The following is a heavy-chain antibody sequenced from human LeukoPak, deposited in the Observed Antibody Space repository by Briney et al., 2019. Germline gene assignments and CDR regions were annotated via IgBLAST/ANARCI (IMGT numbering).Heavy chain of an antibody. J-gene: IGHJ6*03. CDR3: ARAQYGAWYYYYYMDV. V-gene: IGHV4-39*07. CDR2: IYYSGST. Sequence: PSETLSLTCTVSGGSISRSRDYWGWIRQPPGKGLEWIGSIYYSGSTYYNPSLKSRVTISVDTSKNQFSLKLSSVTAADTAVYYCARAQYGAWYYYYYMDVWGKGTTVTVSS. CDR1: GGSISRSRDY. D-gene: IGHD3-10*01.